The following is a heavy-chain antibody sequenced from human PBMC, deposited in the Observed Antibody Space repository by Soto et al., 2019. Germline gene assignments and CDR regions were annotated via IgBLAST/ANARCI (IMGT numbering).Heavy chain of an antibody. J-gene: IGHJ4*02. D-gene: IGHD3-16*02. Sequence: ASVKVSCKASGYTFTSYGISWVRQAPGQGLEWMGWISAYNGNTNYAQKLQGRVTMTTDTSTSTAYMELRSLRSDDTAVYYCARAVLITFGGVIVIPGGLDYWGQGTLVTVSS. CDR1: GYTFTSYG. CDR3: ARAVLITFGGVIVIPGGLDY. CDR2: ISAYNGNT. V-gene: IGHV1-18*01.